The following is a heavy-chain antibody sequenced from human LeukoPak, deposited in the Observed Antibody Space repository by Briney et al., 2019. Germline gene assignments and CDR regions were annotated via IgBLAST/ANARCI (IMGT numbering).Heavy chain of an antibody. Sequence: GGSLRLSCAASGFTFSSYAMSWVRQAPGKGLEWVSSISGTGVTTYYADSVKGRFTISRDNSKSTLYLQMNSLRAEDTAVYYCAKDGGCSSTTCYSPYYFDYWGQGTLVTVSS. V-gene: IGHV3-23*01. D-gene: IGHD2-2*01. CDR2: ISGTGVTT. CDR3: AKDGGCSSTTCYSPYYFDY. J-gene: IGHJ4*02. CDR1: GFTFSSYA.